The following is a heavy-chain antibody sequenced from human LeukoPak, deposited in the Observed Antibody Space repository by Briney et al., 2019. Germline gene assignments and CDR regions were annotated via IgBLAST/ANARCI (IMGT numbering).Heavy chain of an antibody. V-gene: IGHV1-69*01. D-gene: IGHD3/OR15-3a*01. J-gene: IGHJ4*02. CDR1: GGTFSSYA. CDR3: ARPADRDWLWLAFDY. Sequence: GASVKVCCKASGGTFSSYAISWVRQAPGQGLEWMGGIIPIFGTANYAQKFQGRVTITADESTSTAYMELSSLRSEDTAVYYCARPADRDWLWLAFDYWGQGTLVTVSS. CDR2: IIPIFGTA.